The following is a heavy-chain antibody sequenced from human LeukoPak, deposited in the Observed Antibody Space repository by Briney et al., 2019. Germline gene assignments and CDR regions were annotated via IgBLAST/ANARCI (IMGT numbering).Heavy chain of an antibody. V-gene: IGHV3-23*01. CDR1: GFTFSSYA. D-gene: IGHD6-13*01. Sequence: GGSLRLSCAASGFTFSSYAMSWVRQAPGKGLEWVSAISGSGGSTYYADSVKGRFTISRDNSKNTLYLQMNSLRAEDTAVYYCAKLRQIAPADPQGSDYWGQGTLVTVSS. CDR2: ISGSGGST. CDR3: AKLRQIAPADPQGSDY. J-gene: IGHJ4*02.